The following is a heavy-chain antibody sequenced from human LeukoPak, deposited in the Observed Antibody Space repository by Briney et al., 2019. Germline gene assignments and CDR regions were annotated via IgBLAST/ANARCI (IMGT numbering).Heavy chain of an antibody. CDR1: GYSFTNYD. J-gene: IGHJ6*02. CDR2: LNPNTGHT. D-gene: IGHD6-13*01. Sequence: GASVKVSCKASGYSFTNYDLNWVRQATGQGLEWIGWLNPNTGHTDFAQKFQGRVTMTRNTSIDTAYMEVHSLRSEDTAVYYCVRESGHSSTWQEGFNGMDVWGQGTTVTVSS. CDR3: VRESGHSSTWQEGFNGMDV. V-gene: IGHV1-8*01.